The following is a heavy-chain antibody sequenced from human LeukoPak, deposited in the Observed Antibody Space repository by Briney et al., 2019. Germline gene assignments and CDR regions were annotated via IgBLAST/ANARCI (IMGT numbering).Heavy chain of an antibody. CDR1: GGSISSYY. CDR2: IYYSGST. CDR3: ARVHGSSWDDAFDI. Sequence: SETLSLTCTVSGGSISSYYWSWIRQPPGKGLEWIGYIYYSGSTNYNPSLKSRVTISVDTSKNQFSLKLSSVTAADTAVYYCARVHGSSWDDAFDIWGQGTMVTVSS. V-gene: IGHV4-59*01. D-gene: IGHD6-13*01. J-gene: IGHJ3*02.